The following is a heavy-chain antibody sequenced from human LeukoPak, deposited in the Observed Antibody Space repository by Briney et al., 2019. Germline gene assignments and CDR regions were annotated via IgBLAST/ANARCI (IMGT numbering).Heavy chain of an antibody. J-gene: IGHJ4*02. D-gene: IGHD3-22*01. CDR1: GFAFSDYW. Sequence: PGGSLRLSCAASGFAFSDYWMHWVRQAPGKGLVGVSRINGDGSSTSYADSVKGRFTISRDNAENTLYLQMNSLRAEDTAVYYCVRDRNYEFDYWGQGTLVTVSS. V-gene: IGHV3-74*01. CDR2: INGDGSST. CDR3: VRDRNYEFDY.